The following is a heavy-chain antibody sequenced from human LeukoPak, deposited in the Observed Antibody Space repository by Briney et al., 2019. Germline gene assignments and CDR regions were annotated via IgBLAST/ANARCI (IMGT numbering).Heavy chain of an antibody. CDR1: GFTFSSYA. CDR3: ARSIYASGSFYAFDI. V-gene: IGHV3-23*01. CDR2: ISGSGGST. D-gene: IGHD3-10*01. Sequence: PGGSLRLSCAASGFTFSSYAMSWVRQAPGKALEWVSGISGSGGSTYYADSVKGRFTISGDNSKNTLYVQMNSLRAEDTAVYYCARSIYASGSFYAFDIWGQGTMVTVSS. J-gene: IGHJ3*02.